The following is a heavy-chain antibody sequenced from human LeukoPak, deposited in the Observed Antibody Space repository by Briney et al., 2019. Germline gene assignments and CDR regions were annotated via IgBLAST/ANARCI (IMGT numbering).Heavy chain of an antibody. CDR2: ISGSGGST. J-gene: IGHJ2*01. D-gene: IGHD1-26*01. Sequence: GESLKISCAASGFTFSSYAMSWVRQAPGKGLEWVSAISGSGGSTYYADSVKGRFTISRDNSKNTLYLQMNSLRAEDTAVYYCAKDGGATQAWYFDLWGRGTLVTVSS. CDR3: AKDGGATQAWYFDL. CDR1: GFTFSSYA. V-gene: IGHV3-23*01.